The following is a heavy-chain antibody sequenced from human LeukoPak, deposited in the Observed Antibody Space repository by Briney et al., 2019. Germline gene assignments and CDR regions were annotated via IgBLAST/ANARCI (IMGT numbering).Heavy chain of an antibody. V-gene: IGHV4-34*01. CDR1: GGSFSGYY. CDR2: INHSGST. D-gene: IGHD2-2*01. Sequence: SETLSLTCAVYGGSFSGYYWSWIRQPPGKGLEWIGEINHSGSTNYNPSLKSRDTISVDTSKNQFSLKLSSVTAADTAVYYCARGGTQEAYCSSTSCNPYYFDYWGQGTLVTVSS. J-gene: IGHJ4*02. CDR3: ARGGTQEAYCSSTSCNPYYFDY.